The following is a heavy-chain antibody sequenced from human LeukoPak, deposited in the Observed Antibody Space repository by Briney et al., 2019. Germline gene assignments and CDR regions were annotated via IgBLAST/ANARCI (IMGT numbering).Heavy chain of an antibody. J-gene: IGHJ3*02. V-gene: IGHV1-8*01. CDR3: TRGGTTVTRLDAFDI. CDR2: MNPNSGNT. CDR1: GYTFTSYD. Sequence: ASVKVSCKASGYTFTSYDINWVRQATGQGLEWMGWMNPNSGNTGYAQKFQGRVTMTRNTSISTAYMELSSLRSEDTAVYYCTRGGTTVTRLDAFDIWGQGTMVTVSS. D-gene: IGHD4-17*01.